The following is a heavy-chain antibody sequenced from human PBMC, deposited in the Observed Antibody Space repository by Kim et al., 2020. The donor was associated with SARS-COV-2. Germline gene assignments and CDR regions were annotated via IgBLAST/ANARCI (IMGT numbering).Heavy chain of an antibody. CDR1: GGSFSGYY. J-gene: IGHJ3*02. D-gene: IGHD6-13*01. CDR3: ARGSRAGSSSWYRKFDFDI. CDR2: INHSGST. V-gene: IGHV4-34*01. Sequence: SETLSLTCAVYGGSFSGYYWSWIRQPPGKGLEWIGEINHSGSTNYNPSLKSRVTISVDTSKNQFSLKLSSVTAADTSVYYCARGSRAGSSSWYRKFDFDIWGQGTMVTVSS.